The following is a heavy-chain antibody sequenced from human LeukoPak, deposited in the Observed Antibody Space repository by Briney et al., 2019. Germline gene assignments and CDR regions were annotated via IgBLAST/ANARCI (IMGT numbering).Heavy chain of an antibody. CDR2: INHSGST. D-gene: IGHD3-10*01. V-gene: IGHV4-34*01. J-gene: IGHJ3*02. Sequence: SETLSLTCAVYGGSFSCYYWSWIRQPPGKGLEWIGEINHSGSTNYNPSLKSRVTISVDTSKNQFSLKLSSVTAADTAVYYCARSGVLLWFGELSPAFDIWGQGTMVTVSS. CDR3: ARSGVLLWFGELSPAFDI. CDR1: GGSFSCYY.